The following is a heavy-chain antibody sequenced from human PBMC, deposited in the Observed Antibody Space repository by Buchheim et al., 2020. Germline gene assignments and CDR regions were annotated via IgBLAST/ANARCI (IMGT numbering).Heavy chain of an antibody. D-gene: IGHD2-2*01. CDR3: ARVHCVVGPYYYYYYGMDV. Sequence: QVQLQQWGAGLLKPSETLSLTCAVYGGSFSGYYWSWIRQPPGKGLEWIGEINHSGSTNYNPSLKSRATISVDTSKNQFSLKLSSVTAADTAVYYCARVHCVVGPYYYYYYGMDVWGQGTT. CDR2: INHSGST. J-gene: IGHJ6*02. CDR1: GGSFSGYY. V-gene: IGHV4-34*01.